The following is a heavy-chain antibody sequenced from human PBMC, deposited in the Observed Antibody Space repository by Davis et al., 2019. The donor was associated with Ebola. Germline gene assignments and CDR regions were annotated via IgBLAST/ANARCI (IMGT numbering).Heavy chain of an antibody. J-gene: IGHJ4*02. Sequence: ASVKVSCKASGYTFTSYGITWVRQAPGQGLEGMGWISANTGYTNYEQKLQGRVTMTTDRSTSTVHMQLRSLISDDTAVYYCARGHNYAHEYWGQGTLVTVSS. CDR1: GYTFTSYG. V-gene: IGHV1-18*04. CDR3: ARGHNYAHEY. D-gene: IGHD4-11*01. CDR2: ISANTGYT.